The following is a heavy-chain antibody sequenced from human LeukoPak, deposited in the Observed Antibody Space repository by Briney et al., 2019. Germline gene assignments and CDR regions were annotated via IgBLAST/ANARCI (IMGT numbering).Heavy chain of an antibody. CDR3: ATVGGVSGRAFDM. CDR2: IKSDGSST. V-gene: IGHV3-74*01. CDR1: GFSFSSYW. D-gene: IGHD2-8*01. J-gene: IGHJ3*02. Sequence: GGSLRLSCAASGFSFSSYWLHWVPQAPGKGLVWVPHIKSDGSSTSYADSVKGRFTISRDNAKNTLYLQMNSLRVEDAAVYYCATVGGVSGRAFDMWGQGTVVTVSS.